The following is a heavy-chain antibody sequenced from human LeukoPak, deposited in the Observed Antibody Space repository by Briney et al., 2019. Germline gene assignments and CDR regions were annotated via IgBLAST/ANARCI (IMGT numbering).Heavy chain of an antibody. D-gene: IGHD2-15*01. V-gene: IGHV1-46*01. Sequence: GVSLKLSCKASGDTFTSYYMHWVRQAPGQGLEWMGIINPSGGSTSYAQKFQGRVTMTRDTSTSTVYMELSSLRSEDTAVYYCARVARSIGVGDYWGQGTLVTVSS. CDR3: ARVARSIGVGDY. J-gene: IGHJ4*02. CDR2: INPSGGST. CDR1: GDTFTSYY.